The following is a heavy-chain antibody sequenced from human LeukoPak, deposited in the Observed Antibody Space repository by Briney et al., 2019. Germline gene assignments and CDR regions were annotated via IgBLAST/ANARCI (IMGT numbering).Heavy chain of an antibody. D-gene: IGHD6-13*01. CDR3: ARDVDSSSWYRLDS. V-gene: IGHV3-48*02. CDR1: GFTFSDSS. Sequence: GGSLRLSCAASGFTFSDSSRNWVRQAPAKGREWVSYISSSTTAIRYAESVKCRFTISRDNAKNLVYLQMNSLRDDDTGVYYRARDVDSSSWYRLDSWGRGTLVRVSS. J-gene: IGHJ4*02. CDR2: ISSSTTAI.